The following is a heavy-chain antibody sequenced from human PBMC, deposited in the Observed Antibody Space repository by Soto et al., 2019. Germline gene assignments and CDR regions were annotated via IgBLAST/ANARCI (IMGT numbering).Heavy chain of an antibody. CDR1: GGTFSSYA. CDR3: ARDLGVGATTSDYYVMDV. D-gene: IGHD1-26*01. Sequence: QVQLVQSGAEVKKPGSSVKVSCKASGGTFSSYAISWVRQAPGQGLEWMGGIIPIFGTANYAQKFQGRVTITADESTSTAYMELSSLRSEDTAVDYCARDLGVGATTSDYYVMDVWGQGTTVTVSS. V-gene: IGHV1-69*01. CDR2: IIPIFGTA. J-gene: IGHJ6*02.